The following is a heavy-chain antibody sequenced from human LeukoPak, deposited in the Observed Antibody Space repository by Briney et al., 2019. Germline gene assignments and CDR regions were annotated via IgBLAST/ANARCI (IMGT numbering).Heavy chain of an antibody. CDR1: GFTFSSYG. V-gene: IGHV3-33*01. D-gene: IGHD3-3*01. Sequence: PGRSLRLSCAASGFTFSSYGMHWVRQAPGKGLEWVAVIWYDGSNKYYADSVKGRFTISRDNSKNTLYLQMNSLRAEDTAVYYCARELVDFLMNNWFDPWGQGTLVTVSS. J-gene: IGHJ5*02. CDR2: IWYDGSNK. CDR3: ARELVDFLMNNWFDP.